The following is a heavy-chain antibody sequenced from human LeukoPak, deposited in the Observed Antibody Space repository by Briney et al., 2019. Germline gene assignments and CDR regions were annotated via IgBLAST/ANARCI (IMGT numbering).Heavy chain of an antibody. CDR2: ISSSSSYI. CDR1: GFTFSSYS. CDR3: AREELLWFRELLSKGNWFDP. D-gene: IGHD3-10*01. J-gene: IGHJ5*02. V-gene: IGHV3-21*01. Sequence: PGGSLSLSCAASGFTFSSYSMNWVRQAPGKGLEWVSSISSSSSYIYYADSVKGRFTISRDNAKNSLYLQMSSLRAEDTAVYYCAREELLWFRELLSKGNWFDPWGQGTLVTVSS.